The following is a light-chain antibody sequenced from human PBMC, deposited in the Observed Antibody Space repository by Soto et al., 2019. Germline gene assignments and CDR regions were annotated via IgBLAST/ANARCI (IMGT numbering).Light chain of an antibody. Sequence: SYELTQPPSVSVSPGQTASITCSGDKLGDKYACWYQQKPGQSPVLVIYQDNKRPSGIPERFSGSNSGNTATLTISGPQAMDEADYYCQAWDSRTALYVFGTGTKVTVL. CDR3: QAWDSRTALYV. CDR2: QDN. CDR1: KLGDKY. V-gene: IGLV3-1*01. J-gene: IGLJ1*01.